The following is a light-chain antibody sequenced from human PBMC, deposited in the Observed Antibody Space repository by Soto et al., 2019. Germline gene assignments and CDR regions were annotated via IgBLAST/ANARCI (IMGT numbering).Light chain of an antibody. V-gene: IGKV3-15*01. J-gene: IGKJ4*01. CDR1: QSVSNN. Sequence: EIVMTQSPATLSVSPGERATLSCRASQSVSNNLAWYQQKPCQAPRLLIYGASTRATGIPARFSGSGSGTEFTLTLSSLQSEDFAVYYCQQYNSWPLTFGGGTKVAIK. CDR3: QQYNSWPLT. CDR2: GAS.